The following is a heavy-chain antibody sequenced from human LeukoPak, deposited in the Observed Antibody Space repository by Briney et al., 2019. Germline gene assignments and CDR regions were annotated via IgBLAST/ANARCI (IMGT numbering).Heavy chain of an antibody. CDR3: TSRGLTFDY. D-gene: IGHD3/OR15-3a*01. CDR2: IRSKANNYAT. V-gene: IGHV3-73*01. J-gene: IGHJ4*02. CDR1: GFTFSIHG. Sequence: PGGSLRLSCSASGFTFSIHGMSWVGQAPGKGLEGVGRIRSKANNYATAYAASVKGRFTISRDDSKNTAYLQMNSLKTEDTAVYYGTSRGLTFDYWGQGTMVTVSS.